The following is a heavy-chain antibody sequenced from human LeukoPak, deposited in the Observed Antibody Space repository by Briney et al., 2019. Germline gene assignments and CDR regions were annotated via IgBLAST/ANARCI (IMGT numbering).Heavy chain of an antibody. D-gene: IGHD1-26*01. J-gene: IGHJ4*02. CDR2: LYYNGHT. CDR3: ARGRWISGSYYNFDF. CDR1: GGSISSSSYY. Sequence: SETLSLTCTVSGGSISSSSYYWGWIRQPPGKGLEWIGSLYYNGHTYYSPSLKSRVTISVDTSKNQFSLKLSSVTAADTAVYYCARGRWISGSYYNFDFWGQGTLVTVSS. V-gene: IGHV4-39*07.